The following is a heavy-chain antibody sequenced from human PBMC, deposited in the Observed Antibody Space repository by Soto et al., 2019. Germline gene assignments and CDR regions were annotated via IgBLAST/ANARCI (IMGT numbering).Heavy chain of an antibody. J-gene: IGHJ2*01. CDR2: ISGGGDAA. Sequence: EVQVLESGGGLVQPGGSLRLSCAGSGFTFINYAMNWVRQAPGKGLEWVSSISGGGDAAFFPDSGRGRFTISRDNSKNTVTLQMTSLGVDDTAVYYCARKILGSTTRPNYWYFELWGRGTLVTVSS. CDR3: ARKILGSTTRPNYWYFEL. V-gene: IGHV3-23*01. CDR1: GFTFINYA. D-gene: IGHD7-27*01.